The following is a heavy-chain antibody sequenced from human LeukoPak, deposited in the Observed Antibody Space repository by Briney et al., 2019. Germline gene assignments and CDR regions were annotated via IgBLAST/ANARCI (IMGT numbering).Heavy chain of an antibody. CDR2: IYHSGST. V-gene: IGHV4-39*07. J-gene: IGHJ6*02. D-gene: IGHD3-9*01. CDR1: GGSISSSTYH. Sequence: SETLSLTCTVSGGSISSSTYHWGWIRQPPGKGLEWIGYIYHSGSTYYNPSLKSRVTISVDRSKNQFSLKLSSVTAADTAVYYCARGPRFLRYFDWLAPSYYYGMDVWGQGTTVTVSS. CDR3: ARGPRFLRYFDWLAPSYYYGMDV.